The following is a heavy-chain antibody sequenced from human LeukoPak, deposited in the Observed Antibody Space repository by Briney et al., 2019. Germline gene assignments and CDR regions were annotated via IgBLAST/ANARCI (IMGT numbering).Heavy chain of an antibody. CDR1: GFTVSSNY. CDR3: VYWFDS. Sequence: GGSLRLSCAASGFTVSSNYMSWVRQAPGKGLEWVSLIYSGDNTYYADSVKGRFTISRDNSRNTLYLQMNSLRVEDTAVYYCVYWFDSWGQGTLVTVS. J-gene: IGHJ5*01. CDR2: IYSGDNT. V-gene: IGHV3-66*01.